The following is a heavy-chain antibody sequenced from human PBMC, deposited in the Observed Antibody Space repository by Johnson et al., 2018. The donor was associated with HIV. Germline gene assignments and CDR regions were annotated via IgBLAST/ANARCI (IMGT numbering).Heavy chain of an antibody. CDR2: IYSGGST. J-gene: IGHJ3*02. CDR3: ARRSGYAFDI. V-gene: IGHV3-66*01. Sequence: VQLVESGGGLVQPGGSLRLSCGASAFTFSSNDMKCVRQAPGKGLEWVSPIYSGGSTYYADSVKGRFTISRDNAKNSLSLQMNSLRVEDTAVYYCARRSGYAFDIWGQGTMVTVSS. CDR1: AFTFSSND. D-gene: IGHD5-24*01.